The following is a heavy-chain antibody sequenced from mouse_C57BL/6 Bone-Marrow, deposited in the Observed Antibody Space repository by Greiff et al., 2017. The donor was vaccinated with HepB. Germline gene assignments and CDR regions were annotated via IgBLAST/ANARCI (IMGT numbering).Heavy chain of an antibody. CDR2: SRNKANDYTT. D-gene: IGHD2-4*01. CDR3: ASYYDGYFDV. CDR1: GFTFSDFY. V-gene: IGHV7-1*01. J-gene: IGHJ1*03. Sequence: EVKLMESGGGLVQSGRSLRLSCATSGFTFSDFYMEWVRQAPGKGLEWIAASRNKANDYTTEYSASVKGRFIVSRDTSQSILYLQMNALRAEDTAIYYCASYYDGYFDVWGTGTTVTVSS.